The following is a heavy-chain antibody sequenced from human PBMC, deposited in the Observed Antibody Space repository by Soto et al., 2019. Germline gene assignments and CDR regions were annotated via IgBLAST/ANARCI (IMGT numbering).Heavy chain of an antibody. CDR3: AAHTKWLARLGAFDI. Sequence: GASVKVSCKASGFTFTSSAVQWVRQARGQHLEWIGWIVVGSGNTNYAQKFQERVTITRDMSTSTAYMELSSLRSEDTAVYYCAAHTKWLARLGAFDIWGQGTMVTVSS. D-gene: IGHD6-19*01. V-gene: IGHV1-58*01. CDR1: GFTFTSSA. CDR2: IVVGSGNT. J-gene: IGHJ3*02.